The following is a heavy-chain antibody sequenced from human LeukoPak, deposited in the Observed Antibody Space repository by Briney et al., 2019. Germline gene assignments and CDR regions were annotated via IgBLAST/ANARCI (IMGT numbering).Heavy chain of an antibody. CDR1: GFTFRNYG. Sequence: GGSLTLSCPASGFTFRNYGMHWVRQAPGKGLEGVASICYSERRQYYAHTLKGRFRIYRDNSNNTLYLQMSSLRADEKAVYYCARDRAAYYGSGSYFLYNDMDLWGRGTTVSVSS. J-gene: IGHJ6*02. CDR2: ICYSERRQ. D-gene: IGHD3-10*01. V-gene: IGHV3-33*08. CDR3: ARDRAAYYGSGSYFLYNDMDL.